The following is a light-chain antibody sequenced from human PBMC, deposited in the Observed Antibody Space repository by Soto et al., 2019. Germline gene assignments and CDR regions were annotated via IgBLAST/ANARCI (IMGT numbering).Light chain of an antibody. CDR1: SSNIGANT. V-gene: IGLV1-44*01. J-gene: IGLJ1*01. Sequence: QRVAFSCSGSSSNIGANTVNWYQQLPGAAPKLLIYSHSQRPSGVPDRFSGSKSGTSASLAISGLQSDDEADYYCAAWDDSLNGYVFGAGTKVTVL. CDR3: AAWDDSLNGYV. CDR2: SHS.